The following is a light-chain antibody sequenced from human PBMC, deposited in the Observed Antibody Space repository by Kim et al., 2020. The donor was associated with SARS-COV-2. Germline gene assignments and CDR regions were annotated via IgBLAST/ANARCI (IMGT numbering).Light chain of an antibody. Sequence: LGQTVRITCQGDSLKSFYANWFQQKPGQAPVLVIFAKNNRPSGIPDRFSGSSSGDTASLTITGAQAEDEADYYCNSRDSSGNHWVFGGGTKVTVL. V-gene: IGLV3-19*01. CDR1: SLKSFY. J-gene: IGLJ3*02. CDR3: NSRDSSGNHWV. CDR2: AKN.